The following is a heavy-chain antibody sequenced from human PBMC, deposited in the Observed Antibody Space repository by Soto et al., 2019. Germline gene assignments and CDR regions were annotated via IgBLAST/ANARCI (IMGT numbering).Heavy chain of an antibody. D-gene: IGHD3-3*01. J-gene: IGHJ6*02. CDR2: MNPNSGNT. CDR1: GYTFTSYD. V-gene: IGHV1-8*01. CDR3: ARDRWSSAXFWSGYYHRGYYYGMDV. Sequence: ASVKVSCKASGYTFTSYDINWVRQATGQGLEWMGWMNPNSGNTGYAQKFQGRVTMTRNTSISTAYMELSSLRSEDTAVYYCARDRWSSAXFWSGYYHRGYYYGMDVWGQGTTVTVSS.